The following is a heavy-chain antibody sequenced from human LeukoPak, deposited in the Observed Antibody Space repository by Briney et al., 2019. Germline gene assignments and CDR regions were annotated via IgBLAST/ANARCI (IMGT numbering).Heavy chain of an antibody. Sequence: GRSLRLSCAASGFTFSSYAMSWVRQAPGKGLEWVSAISGSGGSTYYADSVKGRFTLSRDDSRNAVYLQLNNLRVEDTAIYYCAKANWISNADAVWWGQGTLVTVSS. D-gene: IGHD1-1*01. V-gene: IGHV3-23*01. CDR1: GFTFSSYA. J-gene: IGHJ4*02. CDR2: ISGSGGST. CDR3: AKANWISNADAVW.